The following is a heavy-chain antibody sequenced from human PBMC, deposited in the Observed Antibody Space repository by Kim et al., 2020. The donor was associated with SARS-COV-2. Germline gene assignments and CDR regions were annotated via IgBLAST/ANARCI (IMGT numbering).Heavy chain of an antibody. CDR1: GYTFTSYY. CDR2: INPSGGST. D-gene: IGHD2-2*02. CDR3: AKNIVVVPAAIAWDYYGMDV. V-gene: IGHV1-46*01. Sequence: ASVKVSCKASGYTFTSYYMHWVRQAPGQGLEWMGIINPSGGSTSYAQKFQGRVTMTRDTSTSTVYMELSSLRSEDTAVYYCAKNIVVVPAAIAWDYYGMDVWGQGTTDTVSS. J-gene: IGHJ6*02.